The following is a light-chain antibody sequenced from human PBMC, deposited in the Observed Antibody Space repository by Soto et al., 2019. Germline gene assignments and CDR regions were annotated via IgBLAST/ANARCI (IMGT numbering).Light chain of an antibody. CDR3: SSYTSSSTLGHVV. V-gene: IGLV2-14*01. CDR2: EVS. J-gene: IGLJ2*01. CDR1: SSDVGGYNY. Sequence: QSALTQPASVSGSPGQSITISCTGTSSDVGGYNYVSWYQQHPGKAPKLMIYEVSHRPSGVSNRFSGSKSGNTASLTISGLQAEDEADYYCSSYTSSSTLGHVVFGGGTKLTVL.